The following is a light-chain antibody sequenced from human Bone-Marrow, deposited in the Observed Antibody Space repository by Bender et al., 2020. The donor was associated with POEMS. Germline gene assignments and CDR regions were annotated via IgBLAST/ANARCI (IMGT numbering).Light chain of an antibody. CDR2: NNS. CDR1: SSKFGSYP. CDR3: ATRDYSLNGWV. V-gene: IGLV1-44*01. J-gene: IGLJ3*02. Sequence: QSVLTQPPSASGTPGQRVTISCSGSSSKFGSYPVNWYQQLPGAAPKLVIFNNSQRPSGVPDRFSGSNSGTSASLAISGLLSDHEAYFYCATRDYSLNGWVVGGGTKLTVL.